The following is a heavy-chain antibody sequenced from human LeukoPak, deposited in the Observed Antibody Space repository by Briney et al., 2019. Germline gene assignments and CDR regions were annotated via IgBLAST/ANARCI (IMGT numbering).Heavy chain of an antibody. CDR3: ARAGQDITIYYYYYGMDV. Sequence: PGGSLRLSCAASGFTVSSNYMSWVRQAPGKGLEWVSVIYSGGSTYYADSVKGRFTISRDNSKNTLYLQMNSLRAEDTAVYYCARAGQDITIYYYYYGMDVWGQGTTVTVSS. J-gene: IGHJ6*02. D-gene: IGHD3-9*01. CDR2: IYSGGST. V-gene: IGHV3-53*01. CDR1: GFTVSSNY.